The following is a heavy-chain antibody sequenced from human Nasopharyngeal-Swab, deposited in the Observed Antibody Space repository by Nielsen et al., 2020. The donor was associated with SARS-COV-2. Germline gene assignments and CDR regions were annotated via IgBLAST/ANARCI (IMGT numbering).Heavy chain of an antibody. D-gene: IGHD3-22*01. CDR1: GFPFSHYW. Sequence: GGSLRLSCVGSGFPFSHYWMHWIRQVPGKGPVWVSRNIGDGSETTYADSVKGRFTISRDNAKNTLYLQMNNLRLEDTATYYCARDPPLEVSSGYSSYYFDHWGQGTLVIVSS. CDR3: ARDPPLEVSSGYSSYYFDH. CDR2: NIGDGSET. J-gene: IGHJ4*02. V-gene: IGHV3-74*03.